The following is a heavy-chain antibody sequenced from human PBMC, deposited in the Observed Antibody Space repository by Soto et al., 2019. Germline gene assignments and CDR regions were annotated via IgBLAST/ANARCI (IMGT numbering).Heavy chain of an antibody. J-gene: IGHJ5*02. CDR2: IYYSGST. V-gene: IGHV4-61*08. CDR1: GGSVSSRDYY. Sequence: SETLSLTCTVSGGSVSSRDYYWSWIRQPPGKGLEWIAYIYYSGSTSYNPALKSRVTISVDTSKNQFSLKLSSVTAADTAVYYCARTGHCSGDRCYPNRFDPRGQGTLVTVSS. CDR3: ARTGHCSGDRCYPNRFDP. D-gene: IGHD2-15*01.